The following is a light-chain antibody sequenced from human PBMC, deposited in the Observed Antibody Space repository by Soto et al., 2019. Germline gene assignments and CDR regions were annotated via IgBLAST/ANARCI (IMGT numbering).Light chain of an antibody. CDR1: SSDVGGYNY. CDR3: SSYTSSSTLLYV. Sequence: QSALTQPTSVSGSPGQSTTISCTGTSSDVGGYNYVSWYQQHPGKAPKLMIYDVSNRPSGVSNRFSGSKSGNTASLTIPGLQAEDEADYYCSSYTSSSTLLYVFGTGTKVTVL. CDR2: DVS. J-gene: IGLJ1*01. V-gene: IGLV2-14*01.